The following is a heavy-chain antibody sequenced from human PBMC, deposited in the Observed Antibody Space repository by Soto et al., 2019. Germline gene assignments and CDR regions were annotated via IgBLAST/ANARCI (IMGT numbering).Heavy chain of an antibody. D-gene: IGHD3-22*01. CDR1: GGSLSNYG. V-gene: IGHV1-69*12. Sequence: QVQQVQSGAEVKKPGSSVKVSCKASGGSLSNYGISWVRQAPGQGLEWMGAIIPVFGTPNYAQKFQDRVTITADESTTTVYMEVRSPTSEDTAVYYCARGDATKIVVTTYYAMDVWGQGTTVTVSS. CDR2: IIPVFGTP. J-gene: IGHJ6*02. CDR3: ARGDATKIVVTTYYAMDV.